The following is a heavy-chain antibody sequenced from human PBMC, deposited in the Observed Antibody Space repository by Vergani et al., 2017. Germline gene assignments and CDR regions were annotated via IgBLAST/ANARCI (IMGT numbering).Heavy chain of an antibody. D-gene: IGHD3-3*01. CDR1: GFTFSNYG. J-gene: IGHJ4*02. CDR2: INSDGSSA. CDR3: ARVEPEWF. Sequence: VQLVESGGGVVQPGRSLRLSCAGSGFTFSNYGIHWVRQAPGKGLEWVSRINSDGSSASYADSVKGRFTISRDNAKNTLYLKMNSLRAEDTAVYYCARVEPEWFWGQGTLVTVSS. V-gene: IGHV3-74*02.